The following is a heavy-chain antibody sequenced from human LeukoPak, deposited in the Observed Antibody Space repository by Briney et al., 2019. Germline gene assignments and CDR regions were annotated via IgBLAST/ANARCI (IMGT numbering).Heavy chain of an antibody. D-gene: IGHD2-21*01. CDR1: GFTFSSYS. CDR2: ISSSSSST. CDR3: GRGSGAPDC. Sequence: PGGSLRLSCAASGFTFSSYSMNWVRQAPGKGLEWVSYISSSSSSTQYAESVKGRFTISRDNAKNSLYLQMNSLGVEDTAVYYCGRGSGAPDCWGQGTLVTVSS. V-gene: IGHV3-48*01. J-gene: IGHJ4*02.